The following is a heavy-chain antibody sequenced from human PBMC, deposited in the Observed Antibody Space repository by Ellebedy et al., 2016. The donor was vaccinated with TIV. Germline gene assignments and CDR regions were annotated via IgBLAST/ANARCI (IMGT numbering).Heavy chain of an antibody. CDR1: GGSIRSYY. V-gene: IGHV4-34*01. CDR3: ARGYYYANYFDY. D-gene: IGHD3-10*01. CDR2: INHGGST. J-gene: IGHJ4*02. Sequence: MPSETLSLTCTVSGGSIRSYYWSWIRQPPGKGLEWIGEINHGGSTNYNPSLKSRVTVSVDTSKNQFSLKLSSVTAADTAVYYCARGYYYANYFDYWGQGTLVTVSS.